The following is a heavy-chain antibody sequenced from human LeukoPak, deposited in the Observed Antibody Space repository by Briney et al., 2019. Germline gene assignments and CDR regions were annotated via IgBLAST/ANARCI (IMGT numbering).Heavy chain of an antibody. CDR2: LYYSGST. V-gene: IGHV4-39*01. CDR3: ARGVRDYGMDV. Sequence: SETLSLTCTVSGDSTRSSSYYWGWIRQPPGKGLEWIGSLYYSGSTYYNPSLKSRVTISVDTSKNQCSLKLSSVTAADTAVYYCARGVRDYGMDVWGQGTTVTVSS. CDR1: GDSTRSSSYY. J-gene: IGHJ6*02.